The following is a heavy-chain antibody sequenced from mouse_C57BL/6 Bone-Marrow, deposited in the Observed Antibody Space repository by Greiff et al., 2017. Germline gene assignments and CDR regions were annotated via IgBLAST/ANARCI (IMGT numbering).Heavy chain of an antibody. Sequence: VQLQQPGAELVKPGASVKMSCKASGYTFTSYWITWVKQRPGQGLEWIGDIYPTSGRTNYNEKLKSKAILTVDTSSNTAYMHRSSLTSEDSAVFYCARSGPLGRSFDYWGQGTTLTVSS. CDR3: ARSGPLGRSFDY. D-gene: IGHD4-1*01. CDR1: GYTFTSYW. V-gene: IGHV1-55*01. CDR2: IYPTSGRT. J-gene: IGHJ2*01.